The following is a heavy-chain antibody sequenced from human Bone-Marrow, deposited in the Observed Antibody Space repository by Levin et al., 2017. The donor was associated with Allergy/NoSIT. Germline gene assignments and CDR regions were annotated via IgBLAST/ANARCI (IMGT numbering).Heavy chain of an antibody. Sequence: GESLKISCAASGFTFNAYWMHWVRQVPGKGLVWVSRVNTDGSIRNYADSVKGRFTISRDNAKNTLFLQMNNLRAEDTGVYYGATDACGTSCSYGHWGQGVLVTVSS. V-gene: IGHV3-74*01. D-gene: IGHD2-2*01. J-gene: IGHJ4*02. CDR1: GFTFNAYW. CDR2: VNTDGSIR. CDR3: ATDACGTSCSYGH.